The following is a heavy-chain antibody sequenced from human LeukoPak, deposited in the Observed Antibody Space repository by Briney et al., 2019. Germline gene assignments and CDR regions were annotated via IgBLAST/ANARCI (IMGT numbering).Heavy chain of an antibody. CDR2: ISAYNGNT. CDR1: GYTFTSYG. V-gene: IGHV1-18*01. D-gene: IGHD2-15*01. J-gene: IGHJ6*02. Sequence: ASVKVSCKASGYTFTSYGISWVRQAPGQGLEWMGWISAYNGNTNYAQKLQGRVTMTEDTSTDTAYMELSSLRSEDTAVYYCATDRKWFWGQGTTVTVSS. CDR3: ATDRKWF.